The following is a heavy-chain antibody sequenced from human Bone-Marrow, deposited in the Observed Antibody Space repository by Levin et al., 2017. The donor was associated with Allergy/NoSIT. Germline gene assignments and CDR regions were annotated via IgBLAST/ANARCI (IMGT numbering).Heavy chain of an antibody. D-gene: IGHD6-13*01. CDR2: ISGSDGST. CDR1: GFTFSSSA. V-gene: IGHV3-23*01. CDR3: AKAGQGSSSWYTWDDY. J-gene: IGHJ4*02. Sequence: LSLTCAASGFTFSSSAMSWVRQAPGKGLEWVSGISGSDGSTYYADSVKGRFTISRDNSKNTLFLQMNSLRAEDTAVYYCAKAGQGSSSWYTWDDYWGQGTLVTVSS.